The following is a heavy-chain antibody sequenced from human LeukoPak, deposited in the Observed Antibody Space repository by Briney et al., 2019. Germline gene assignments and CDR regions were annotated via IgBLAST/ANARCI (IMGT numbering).Heavy chain of an antibody. Sequence: GASVKVSCKVSGYTLTELSMHWVRQAPGKGLEWMGGFDPEDGETIYAQKFQGRVTMTEDTSTDTAYMELSSLRSEDTAVYYCARGPLHYGSGTPPYYYYYMDVWGKGTTVTVS. J-gene: IGHJ6*03. D-gene: IGHD3-10*01. CDR1: GYTLTELS. CDR3: ARGPLHYGSGTPPYYYYYMDV. V-gene: IGHV1-24*01. CDR2: FDPEDGET.